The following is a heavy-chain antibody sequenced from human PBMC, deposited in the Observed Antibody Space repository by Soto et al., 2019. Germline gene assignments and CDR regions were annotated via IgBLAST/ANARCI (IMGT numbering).Heavy chain of an antibody. CDR2: IYYSGST. V-gene: IGHV4-39*01. CDR1: GGSISSSSYY. Sequence: SETLSLTCTVSGGSISSSSYYWGWIRQPPGKGLEWIGSIYYSGSTYYNPSLKSRVTISVDTSKNQFSLKLSSVTAADTAVYYCARLGDYYFSSAPLSVMDVWGLGTTVPVSS. J-gene: IGHJ6*02. CDR3: ARLGDYYFSSAPLSVMDV. D-gene: IGHD3-22*01.